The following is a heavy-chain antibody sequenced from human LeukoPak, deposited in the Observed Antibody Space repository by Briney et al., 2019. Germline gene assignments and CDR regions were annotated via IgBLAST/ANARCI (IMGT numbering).Heavy chain of an antibody. CDR2: IYYSGST. CDR1: GGSISSYY. CDR3: AREWIYSSGSYFDY. V-gene: IGHV4-59*01. Sequence: MSSETLSLTCTVSGGSISSYYWSWIWQPPGKGLEWIGYIYYSGSTNYNPSLKSRVTISVDTSKNQFSLKLSSVTAADTAVYYCAREWIYSSGSYFDYWGQGTLVTVSS. D-gene: IGHD6-19*01. J-gene: IGHJ4*02.